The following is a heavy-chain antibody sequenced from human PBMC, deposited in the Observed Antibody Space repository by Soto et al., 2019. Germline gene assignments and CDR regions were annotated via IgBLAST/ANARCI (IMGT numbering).Heavy chain of an antibody. V-gene: IGHV3-30-3*01. CDR1: GFTFISYA. CDR3: ARSRHGSGSYTHFYYGLDV. D-gene: IGHD3-10*01. J-gene: IGHJ6*04. Sequence: QVQLVESGGGVVQPGRSLRLSCAASGFTFISYAMHWVRQAPGKGLEWVAVISFDGSTEYYADSVKGRFTISRDNSKNTVYLQMNSLRSEDTAVYYCARSRHGSGSYTHFYYGLDVWGKGITVTVSS. CDR2: ISFDGSTE.